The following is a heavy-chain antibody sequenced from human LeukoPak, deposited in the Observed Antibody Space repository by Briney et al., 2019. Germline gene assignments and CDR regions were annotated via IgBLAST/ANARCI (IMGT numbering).Heavy chain of an antibody. D-gene: IGHD3-22*01. Sequence: ASVKVSCKASGGTFSSYAISWVRQAPGQGLEWMGGIIPIFGTANYAQKFQGRVTITTDEYTSTAYMELSSLRSEDTAVYYCARATTIADPTLDYWRQGTLVTVSS. CDR3: ARATTIADPTLDY. V-gene: IGHV1-69*05. CDR2: IIPIFGTA. J-gene: IGHJ4*02. CDR1: GGTFSSYA.